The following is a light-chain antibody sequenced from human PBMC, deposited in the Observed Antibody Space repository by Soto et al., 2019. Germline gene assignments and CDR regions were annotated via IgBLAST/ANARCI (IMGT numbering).Light chain of an antibody. Sequence: EIVLTQSPGTLSLSPGERATLSRRASQSVSSSYLAWYQQKPGQAPKLLIFGASIRATDIPDRFSGSGSGTDFTLTISRLEPEDFAVYYCQQYGSSPGTFGQGTKVDIK. V-gene: IGKV3-20*01. J-gene: IGKJ1*01. CDR2: GAS. CDR1: QSVSSSY. CDR3: QQYGSSPGT.